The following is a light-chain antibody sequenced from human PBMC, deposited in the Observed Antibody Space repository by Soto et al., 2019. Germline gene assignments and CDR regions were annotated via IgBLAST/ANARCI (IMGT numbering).Light chain of an antibody. CDR2: GVS. CDR3: QQYDSSWT. CDR1: QSVRSNF. J-gene: IGKJ1*01. Sequence: EIVLTQSRGTLSLSPGERATLPCRASQSVRSNFLAWYQQKPGQAPILLIYGVSRRATGTPDRFSGSGSGTDFTLTISRLEPEDFAVYYCQQYDSSWTFGQGTKVEIK. V-gene: IGKV3-20*01.